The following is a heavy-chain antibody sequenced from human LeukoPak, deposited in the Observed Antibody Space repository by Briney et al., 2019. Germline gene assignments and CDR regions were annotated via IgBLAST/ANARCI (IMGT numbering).Heavy chain of an antibody. CDR1: GFTFSSYN. CDR2: MSGSSNYI. Sequence: GGSLRLSCAASGFTFSSYNMNWVRQAPGKGLEWVSYMSGSSNYIYYADSVKGRFIISRDNAKNSLYLQMNSLRAEDTAVYYCARIPLSDARGLYQPHWGQGTLVTVSS. J-gene: IGHJ1*01. D-gene: IGHD2/OR15-2a*01. CDR3: ARIPLSDARGLYQPH. V-gene: IGHV3-21*01.